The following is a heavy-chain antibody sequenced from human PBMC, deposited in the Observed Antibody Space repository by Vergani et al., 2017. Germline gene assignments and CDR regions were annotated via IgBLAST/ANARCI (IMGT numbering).Heavy chain of an antibody. Sequence: EVQLVESGGGLVQPGRSLRLSCAASGFTFDDYAMHWVRQAPGKGLEWVSGISWNSGSNGYADSVKGRFTISRDNAKNSLYLQMNSLRAEDTALYYCAKDPYYYDSSGYHDYWGQGTLVTVSS. D-gene: IGHD3-22*01. CDR1: GFTFDDYA. V-gene: IGHV3-9*01. CDR3: AKDPYYYDSSGYHDY. CDR2: ISWNSGSN. J-gene: IGHJ4*02.